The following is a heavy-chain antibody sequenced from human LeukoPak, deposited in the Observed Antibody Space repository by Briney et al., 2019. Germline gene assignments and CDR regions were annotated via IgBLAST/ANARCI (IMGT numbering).Heavy chain of an antibody. Sequence: PSETLSLTCTVSGGSISSGNYYWNWIRQHPGEGLEWIGYIYYSGSTYYNPSLKSRVTISVDTSKNQFSLKLSSVTAADTAVYYCARQMSGRPYYYDSSGYYLGAFDIWGQGTMVTVSS. V-gene: IGHV4-31*03. J-gene: IGHJ3*02. CDR3: ARQMSGRPYYYDSSGYYLGAFDI. CDR2: IYYSGST. D-gene: IGHD3-22*01. CDR1: GGSISSGNYY.